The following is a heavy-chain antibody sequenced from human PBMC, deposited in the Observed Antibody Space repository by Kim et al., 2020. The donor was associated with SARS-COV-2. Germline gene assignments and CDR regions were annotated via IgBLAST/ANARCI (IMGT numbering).Heavy chain of an antibody. Sequence: ASVKVSCKASGYTFTSYAMHWVRQAPGQRLEWMGWINAGNGNTKYSQKFQGRVTITRDTSASTAYMELSSLRSEDTAVYYCARGVGYYGSGSVARINWFDPWGQGTLVTVSS. D-gene: IGHD3-10*01. CDR3: ARGVGYYGSGSVARINWFDP. CDR1: GYTFTSYA. CDR2: INAGNGNT. V-gene: IGHV1-3*01. J-gene: IGHJ5*02.